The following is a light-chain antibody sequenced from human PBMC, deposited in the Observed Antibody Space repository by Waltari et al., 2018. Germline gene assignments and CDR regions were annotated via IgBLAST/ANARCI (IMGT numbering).Light chain of an antibody. V-gene: IGKV3-15*01. CDR3: QHYFNWPRT. Sequence: EIVMTQSPAILSVSRGKSATLSCRASQGVSSHLAWYQQKPGQAPRLLICGASTRATGVPVRFSGSASGTEFTLTISILQSEDVAAYYCQHYFNWPRTFGQGTKVEVK. J-gene: IGKJ1*01. CDR2: GAS. CDR1: QGVSSH.